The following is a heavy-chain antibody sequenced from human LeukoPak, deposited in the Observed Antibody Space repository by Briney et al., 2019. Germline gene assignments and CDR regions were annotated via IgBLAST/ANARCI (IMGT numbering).Heavy chain of an antibody. V-gene: IGHV3-48*04. CDR2: ISSSSDTI. Sequence: GGSLRLSCTGSGFTFSTSGMNWVRQAPGRGLDWISYISSSSDTIVYADSVKGRFTSSRDNAKNSLYLQMNSLRVEDTAVYYCASPLSDSVFYWGQGTLVAVSS. J-gene: IGHJ4*02. D-gene: IGHD2-21*02. CDR3: ASPLSDSVFY. CDR1: GFTFSTSG.